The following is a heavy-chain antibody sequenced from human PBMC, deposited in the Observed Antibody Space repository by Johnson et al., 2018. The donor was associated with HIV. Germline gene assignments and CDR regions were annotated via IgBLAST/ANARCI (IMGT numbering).Heavy chain of an antibody. D-gene: IGHD3-22*01. Sequence: QVQLVESGGGLVQPGGSLRLSCAAPGFTFSSFAMHWVRQAPGKGLEWVAFISYDGSNKYYADSVKGRFTISRDNSKNTLFLQMNSLRAEDTAVYYCVRRFFDSSAFDIWGQGTLVTVSS. CDR1: GFTFSSFA. CDR2: ISYDGSNK. J-gene: IGHJ3*02. CDR3: VRRFFDSSAFDI. V-gene: IGHV3-30-3*02.